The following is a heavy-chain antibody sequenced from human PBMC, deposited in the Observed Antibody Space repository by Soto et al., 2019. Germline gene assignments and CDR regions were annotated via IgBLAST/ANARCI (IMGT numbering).Heavy chain of an antibody. CDR2: ISSSNDYT. CDR3: AREDYYDGSGYYSY. D-gene: IGHD3-22*01. Sequence: QVQLVESGGGLVKPGGSLRLSCEASGFTMSDYYMSWIRQARGKGLEWISYISSSNDYTNYADSVKGRFTISRDNAKNSLYLQMNSLRAEDTAVYYCAREDYYDGSGYYSYWGQGTLVSVSS. CDR1: GFTMSDYY. V-gene: IGHV3-11*05. J-gene: IGHJ4*02.